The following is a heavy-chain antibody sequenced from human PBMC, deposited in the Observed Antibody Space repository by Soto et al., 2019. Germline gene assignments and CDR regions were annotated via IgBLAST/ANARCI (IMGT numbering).Heavy chain of an antibody. D-gene: IGHD6-13*01. J-gene: IGHJ5*02. Sequence: GGSLRLSCTASGFTFSDYYMSWIRQAPGKGLEWVSYISSSSSYTNYADSVKGRFTISRDNAKNSLYLQMNSLRAEDTAVYYCARDRGVAAAGMGFDPWGQGTLVTVSS. CDR2: ISSSSSYT. CDR1: GFTFSDYY. V-gene: IGHV3-11*06. CDR3: ARDRGVAAAGMGFDP.